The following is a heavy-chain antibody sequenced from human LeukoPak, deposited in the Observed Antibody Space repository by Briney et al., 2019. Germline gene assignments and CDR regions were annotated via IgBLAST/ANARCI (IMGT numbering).Heavy chain of an antibody. Sequence: PSETLSLTCTVSGGSISSGSYYWSWIRQPAGKGLEWIGRIYTSGSTNYNPSLKSRVTISVDTSKNQFSLKLSSVTAADTAVYYCARFSIIRYSSSWYYDYWGQGTLVTVSS. D-gene: IGHD6-13*01. CDR2: IYTSGST. CDR1: GGSISSGSYY. J-gene: IGHJ4*02. CDR3: ARFSIIRYSSSWYYDY. V-gene: IGHV4-61*02.